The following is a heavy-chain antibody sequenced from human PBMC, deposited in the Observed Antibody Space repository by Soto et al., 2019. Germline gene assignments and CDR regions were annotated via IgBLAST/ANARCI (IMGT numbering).Heavy chain of an antibody. V-gene: IGHV1-69*01. CDR2: ITPMFGTA. Sequence: QVQLVQSGPEVKKPGSSVKVSCKASGGTFSRYAINWVRQAPGQGLEWMGGITPMFGTANYAQKFQGRVTITADESTSTAYMELSSLRSEDTAVYYCASKKDIAAYNWFDPWGQGTLVTVSS. CDR1: GGTFSRYA. D-gene: IGHD6-6*01. CDR3: ASKKDIAAYNWFDP. J-gene: IGHJ5*02.